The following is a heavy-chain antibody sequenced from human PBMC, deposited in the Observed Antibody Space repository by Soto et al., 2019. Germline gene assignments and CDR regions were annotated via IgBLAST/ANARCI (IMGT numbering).Heavy chain of an antibody. CDR3: ARDLASRGLDV. CDR1: RYTFISYY. J-gene: IGHJ6*02. Sequence: QVQLVQSGAEVKKPGASVKVSCKASRYTFISYYISWVRQAPGQGLEWMGWINPYNDNTNYTQKFQGRVTMTRDTSTSTAYMELRSLRSDDTAVYYCARDLASRGLDVWGQGTSGTVSS. CDR2: INPYNDNT. V-gene: IGHV1-18*04.